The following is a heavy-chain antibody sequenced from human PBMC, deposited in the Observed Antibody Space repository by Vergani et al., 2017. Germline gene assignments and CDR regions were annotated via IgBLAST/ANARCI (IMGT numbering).Heavy chain of an antibody. V-gene: IGHV3-30-3*01. CDR1: GFALNRHA. Sequence: QVQLVESGGGVVQPGTSLRLSCVVSGFALNRHAMYWVRQAPGKGLEWVVGISFDGTNEYYPDLVKGRFTISRDNSKNTLYLQMNSLRDEDSAVYKCARDFSKDDSTGYYFHGDAFHIWGQGTMVTVSS. CDR3: ARDFSKDDSTGYYFHGDAFHI. D-gene: IGHD3-22*01. J-gene: IGHJ3*02. CDR2: ISFDGTNE.